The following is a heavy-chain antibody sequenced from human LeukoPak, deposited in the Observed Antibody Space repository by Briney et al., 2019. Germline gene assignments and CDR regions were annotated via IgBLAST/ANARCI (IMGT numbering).Heavy chain of an antibody. CDR1: GGSFTGYY. V-gene: IGHV4-34*01. Sequence: PSETLSLTCAVYGGSFTGYYWSWIRQPPGKGLEWIGEINPSGSTNYNPSLKSRVTISVDTSQNQFSLKLSSMTAADTAVYYCARRRLAVAERGWFDPWGQGTLVTVSS. D-gene: IGHD6-19*01. CDR2: INPSGST. CDR3: ARRRLAVAERGWFDP. J-gene: IGHJ5*02.